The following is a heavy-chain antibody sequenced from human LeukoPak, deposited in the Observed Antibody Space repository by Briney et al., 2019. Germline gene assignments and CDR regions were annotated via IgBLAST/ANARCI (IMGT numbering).Heavy chain of an antibody. CDR2: IYYSGST. CDR1: GGSISSSSYY. V-gene: IGHV4-39*01. J-gene: IGHJ1*01. D-gene: IGHD3-22*01. Sequence: SETLSLTCTVSGGSISSSSYYWGWIRQPPGKGLEWIGSIYYSGSTYYNPSLESRVTISVDTSKNQFSLKLISVTAADTAIYFCARRGYYYDSPYFQHWGQGTLVTVSS. CDR3: ARRGYYYDSPYFQH.